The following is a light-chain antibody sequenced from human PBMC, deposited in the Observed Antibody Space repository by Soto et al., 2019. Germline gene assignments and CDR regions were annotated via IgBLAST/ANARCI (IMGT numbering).Light chain of an antibody. CDR2: KVS. V-gene: IGKV2-30*02. J-gene: IGKJ2*01. Sequence: DVVMTQSPLSLPVTLGQPASISCRSSQSLVHSNGNTHLIWFQQRPGQSPRRLIYKVSNRDSGGPDRFSGSVSVTDFTLKITRVEAEDVGVYYCMQGTHWPYTFGQGTKLEI. CDR1: QSLVHSNGNTH. CDR3: MQGTHWPYT.